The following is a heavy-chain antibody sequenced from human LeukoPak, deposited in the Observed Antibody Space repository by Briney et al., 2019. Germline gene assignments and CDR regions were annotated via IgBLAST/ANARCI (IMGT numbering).Heavy chain of an antibody. Sequence: PGRSLRLSCAASGFTISTYAMHWVCQAPGKGLEWVALISDDGSNKQYADSVKGRFTISRDNSKNTLYLQMNSLRAEDTAVYYCARDGDYYDSSGSDAFDVWGQGTMVTVSS. CDR1: GFTISTYA. D-gene: IGHD3-22*01. J-gene: IGHJ3*01. V-gene: IGHV3-30*04. CDR2: ISDDGSNK. CDR3: ARDGDYYDSSGSDAFDV.